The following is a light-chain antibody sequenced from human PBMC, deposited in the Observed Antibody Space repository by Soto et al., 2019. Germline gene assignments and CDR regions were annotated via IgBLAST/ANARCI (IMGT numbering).Light chain of an antibody. J-gene: IGKJ4*01. CDR3: QHYNSYPLT. V-gene: IGKV1-5*03. CDR1: QTISSW. CDR2: KAS. Sequence: DIQMTQSPSTLSGSVGDRVTITCRASQTISSWLAWYQQKPGKAPKLLTYKASTLKSGVPSRFSGSGSGTEFTLTISSLQPEDFATYYCQHYNSYPLTFGGGTKVDIK.